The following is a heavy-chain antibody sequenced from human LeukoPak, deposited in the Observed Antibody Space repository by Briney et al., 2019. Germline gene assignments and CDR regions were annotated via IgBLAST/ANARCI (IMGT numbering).Heavy chain of an antibody. CDR3: ARDWVVGATTLPDY. Sequence: GASVKVSCKASGYTFTGYYMHWVRQAPGQGLEWMGWINPNSGGTNYAQKFQGRVTMTRDTSISTAYMELSRLRSDDTAVYYCARDWVVGATTLPDYWGQGTLVTVSS. J-gene: IGHJ4*02. CDR2: INPNSGGT. CDR1: GYTFTGYY. D-gene: IGHD1-26*01. V-gene: IGHV1-2*02.